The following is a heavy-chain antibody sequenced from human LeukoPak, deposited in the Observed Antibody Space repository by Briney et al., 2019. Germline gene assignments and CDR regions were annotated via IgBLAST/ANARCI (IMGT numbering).Heavy chain of an antibody. J-gene: IGHJ4*02. Sequence: GGSLRLSCAVSGFTFSSYTMSWVRQAPGKGLEWVSSISSSSSYIYYADSVKGRFTISRDNAKNSLYLQMNSLRAEDTAVYYCAREGATPFDYWGQGTLVTVSS. CDR2: ISSSSSYI. D-gene: IGHD5-12*01. CDR3: AREGATPFDY. CDR1: GFTFSSYT. V-gene: IGHV3-21*01.